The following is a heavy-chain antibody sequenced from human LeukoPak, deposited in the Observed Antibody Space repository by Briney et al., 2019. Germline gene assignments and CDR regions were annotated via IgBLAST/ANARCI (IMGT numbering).Heavy chain of an antibody. CDR1: GYTFTSYD. D-gene: IGHD6-19*01. CDR2: MNPNSGNT. Sequence: ASVKVSCKASGYTFTSYDINWVRQATGQGLEWMGWMNPNSGNTGYAQKFQGRVTMTRNTSISTAYMELSSLRSEDTAVYYCARGSSIAVAGDYRGQGTLVTVSS. CDR3: ARGSSIAVAGDY. V-gene: IGHV1-8*01. J-gene: IGHJ4*02.